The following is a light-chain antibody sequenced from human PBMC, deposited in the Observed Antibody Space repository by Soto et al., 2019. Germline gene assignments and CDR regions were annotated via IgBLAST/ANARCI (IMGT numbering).Light chain of an antibody. V-gene: IGKV1-5*03. CDR1: QSISSW. Sequence: DIQMTQSPSTLSASVGDRVTITCRASQSISSWLAWYQHKPGKAPKLLIYKASSLQSGVTSRFSGSGSGTEFTLTISSLQPDDVATYYCQQYNSYPWTLGQGTKVEIK. CDR3: QQYNSYPWT. J-gene: IGKJ1*01. CDR2: KAS.